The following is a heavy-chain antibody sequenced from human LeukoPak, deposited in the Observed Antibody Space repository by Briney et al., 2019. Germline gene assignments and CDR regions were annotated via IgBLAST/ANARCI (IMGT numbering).Heavy chain of an antibody. D-gene: IGHD2-15*01. J-gene: IGHJ4*02. CDR1: GYSISSGYY. Sequence: SETLSLTCTVSGYSISSGYYWGWIRQPPGKGLEWIRSIYESGSTYYNPSLKSRVTLSVDTSKNQFSLKLSSVTAADTAVYYCARVRGYCGGGSCPNFDYWGQGTLVTVSS. V-gene: IGHV4-38-2*02. CDR2: IYESGST. CDR3: ARVRGYCGGGSCPNFDY.